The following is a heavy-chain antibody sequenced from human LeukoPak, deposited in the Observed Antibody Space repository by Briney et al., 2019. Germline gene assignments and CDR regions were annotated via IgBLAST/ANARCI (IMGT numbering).Heavy chain of an antibody. Sequence: GGSLRLSCAASGFIFSNYWMIWVRQAPGKGLEWVASIKQDGSEKNYVDSVKGRFTISRNNAENSLYLQMNSLRAEDTAVYYCARGYDSSGYYTLWGQGTLVTVSS. J-gene: IGHJ4*02. V-gene: IGHV3-7*01. D-gene: IGHD3-22*01. CDR2: IKQDGSEK. CDR1: GFIFSNYW. CDR3: ARGYDSSGYYTL.